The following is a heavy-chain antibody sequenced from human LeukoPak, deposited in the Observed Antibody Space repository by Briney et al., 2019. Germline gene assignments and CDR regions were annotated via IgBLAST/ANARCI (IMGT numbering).Heavy chain of an antibody. J-gene: IGHJ6*03. V-gene: IGHV4-59*01. CDR2: IYYSGST. D-gene: IGHD4-17*01. Sequence: PSETLSLTCTVSGGSISSYYWSWIRQPPGKGLEWIGYIYYSGSTNYNPSLKSRVTISVDTSKNQFSLKLSSVTAADTAVYYCARLGLRSPYYYCYYYMDVWGKGTTVTVSS. CDR3: ARLGLRSPYYYCYYYMDV. CDR1: GGSISSYY.